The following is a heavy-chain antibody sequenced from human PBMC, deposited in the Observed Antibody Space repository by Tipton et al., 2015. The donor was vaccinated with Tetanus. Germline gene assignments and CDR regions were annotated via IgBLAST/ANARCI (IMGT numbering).Heavy chain of an antibody. V-gene: IGHV4-34*01. CDR2: VNQAGNT. CDR3: ARGPRTRIYDSSGYSFRHFYGMDV. CDR1: GGSFTDYS. D-gene: IGHD3-22*01. J-gene: IGHJ6*02. Sequence: TLSLTCAVYGGSFTDYSWSWIRQPPGQGLEWIGEVNQAGNTDYIPSLKGRVTMSLDTSKSQLSLNLSSVTAADTAVYYCARGPRTRIYDSSGYSFRHFYGMDVWGLGATVTVSS.